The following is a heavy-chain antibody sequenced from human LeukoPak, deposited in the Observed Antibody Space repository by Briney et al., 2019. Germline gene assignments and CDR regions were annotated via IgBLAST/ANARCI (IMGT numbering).Heavy chain of an antibody. J-gene: IGHJ6*03. CDR3: ARDSPSRHSLDYMDV. CDR1: GGTFSSYA. Sequence: SVKVSCKASGGTFSSYAISWVRQAPGQGLEWMGRIIPILGIANYAQKFQGRVTITADKSTSTAYMELSSLRSEDTAVYYCARDSPSRHSLDYMDVWGKGTTVTVSS. CDR2: IIPILGIA. D-gene: IGHD3-16*02. V-gene: IGHV1-69*04.